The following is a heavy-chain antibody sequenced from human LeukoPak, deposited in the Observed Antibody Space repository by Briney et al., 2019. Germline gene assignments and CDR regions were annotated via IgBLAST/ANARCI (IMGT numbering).Heavy chain of an antibody. D-gene: IGHD4-17*01. CDR1: GYTFPSYW. V-gene: IGHV5-51*01. CDR2: IYPGDSET. CDR3: ARSRGDYNVYWYFDL. Sequence: GESLKISCKGSGYTFPSYWIGWVRQTPGKGLEWMGIIYPGDSETRYSPSFRGQVTISVDKSISSAYLQWSSLKAADTAMYYCARSRGDYNVYWYFDLWGRGTLVTVSS. J-gene: IGHJ2*01.